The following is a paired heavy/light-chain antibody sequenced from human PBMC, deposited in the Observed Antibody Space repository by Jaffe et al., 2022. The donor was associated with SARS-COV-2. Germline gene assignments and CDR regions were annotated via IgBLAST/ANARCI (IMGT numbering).Light chain of an antibody. CDR3: SSYTSSSTPRV. V-gene: IGLV2-14*01. CDR2: EVS. CDR1: SSDVGGYNY. J-gene: IGLJ3*02. Sequence: QSALTQPASVSGSPGQSITISCTGTSSDVGGYNYVSWYQQHPGKAPKLMIYEVSNRPSGVSNRFSGSKSGNTASLTISGLQAEDEADYYCSSYTSSSTPRVFGGGTKLTVL.
Heavy chain of an antibody. CDR1: GFTFSSYE. J-gene: IGHJ4*02. V-gene: IGHV3-48*03. Sequence: EVQLVESGGGLVQPGGSLRLSCAASGFTFSSYEMNWVRQAPGKGLEWVSYISSSGSTIYYADSVKGRFTISRDNAKNSLYLQMNSLRAEDTAVYYCASETHCSGGSCHDYWGQGTLVTVSS. CDR3: ASETHCSGGSCHDY. D-gene: IGHD2-15*01. CDR2: ISSSGSTI.